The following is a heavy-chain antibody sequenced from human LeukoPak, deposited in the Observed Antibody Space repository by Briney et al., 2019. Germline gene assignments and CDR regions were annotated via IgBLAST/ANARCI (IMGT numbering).Heavy chain of an antibody. CDR2: IYYSGST. J-gene: IGHJ4*02. Sequence: SETLSLICSVAGGSISRYFWSWIGQPPGRGLEWIGYIYYSGSTNYNPSLKSRVTMSVDTSKNQFSLKLTSVTAADTAVYYCATDTDLESIGLCHSAVADCGQGTLVTVSS. V-gene: IGHV4-59*12. CDR1: GGSISRYF. D-gene: IGHD1-26*01. CDR3: ATDTDLESIGLCHSAVAD.